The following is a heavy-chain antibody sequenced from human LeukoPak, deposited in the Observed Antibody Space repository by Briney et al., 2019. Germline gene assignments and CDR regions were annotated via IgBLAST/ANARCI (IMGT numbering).Heavy chain of an antibody. Sequence: GASVKVSCKASGYTFTSYGISWVRQAPGQGLEWMGWISAYNGNTNYAQKFQGRVTMTRDASTSTVYMELSSLRSEDTAVYYCARVPPESSGYYPEDAFDIWGQGTMVTVSS. CDR1: GYTFTSYG. D-gene: IGHD3-22*01. CDR2: ISAYNGNT. J-gene: IGHJ3*02. CDR3: ARVPPESSGYYPEDAFDI. V-gene: IGHV1-18*01.